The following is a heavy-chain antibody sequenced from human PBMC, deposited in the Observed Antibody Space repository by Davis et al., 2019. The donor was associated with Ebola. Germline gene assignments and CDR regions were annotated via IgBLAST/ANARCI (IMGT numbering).Heavy chain of an antibody. CDR3: ARGYYYGSSSLNWFDP. CDR2: MNPNSGNT. D-gene: IGHD3-10*01. J-gene: IGHJ5*02. CDR1: GYTFTSYG. V-gene: IGHV1-8*02. Sequence: ASVKVSCKASGYTFTSYGINWVRQATGQGLEWMGWMNPNSGNTGYAQKFQGRVTMTRNTSISTAYMELRSLRSDDTAVYYCARGYYYGSSSLNWFDPWGQGTLVTVSS.